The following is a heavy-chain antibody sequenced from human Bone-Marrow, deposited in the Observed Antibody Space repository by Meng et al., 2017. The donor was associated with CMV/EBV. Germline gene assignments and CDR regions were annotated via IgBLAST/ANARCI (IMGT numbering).Heavy chain of an antibody. CDR3: ARDLRLYSGSYPHNYYYYGMDV. CDR2: IYSGGST. Sequence: GGSLRLSCAASGFTFSSYAMSWVRQAPGKGLEWVSVIYSGGSTYYADSVKGRFTISRDNSKNTLYLQMNSLRAENTAVYYCARDLRLYSGSYPHNYYYYGMDVWGQGTTVTVSS. D-gene: IGHD1-26*01. J-gene: IGHJ6*02. V-gene: IGHV3-53*01. CDR1: GFTFSSYA.